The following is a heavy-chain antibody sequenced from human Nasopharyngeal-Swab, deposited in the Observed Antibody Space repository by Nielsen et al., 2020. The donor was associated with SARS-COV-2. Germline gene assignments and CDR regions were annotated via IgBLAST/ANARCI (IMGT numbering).Heavy chain of an antibody. CDR1: GYLLINQA. Sequence: ASVKVSCKASGYLLINQALHWVRQAPGQGLEWMGVITPSGGATNYARKFRGRVTMTRDPSTSTVYLDLSSLKSEDTAVYFCASEPGGMAAPGKHFDPWGQGTLVTVSS. D-gene: IGHD6-13*01. CDR3: ASEPGGMAAPGKHFDP. CDR2: ITPSGGAT. J-gene: IGHJ5*02. V-gene: IGHV1-46*01.